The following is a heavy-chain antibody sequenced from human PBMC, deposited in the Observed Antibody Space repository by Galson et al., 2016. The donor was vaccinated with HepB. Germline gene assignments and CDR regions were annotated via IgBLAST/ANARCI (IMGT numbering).Heavy chain of an antibody. CDR1: GYTFTTYT. CDR2: INAGDGNT. D-gene: IGHD3-10*01. CDR3: VRSAGEQLLRVGEYGMDV. V-gene: IGHV1-3*01. J-gene: IGHJ6*02. Sequence: SVKVSCKASGYTFTTYTLHWVRQAPGQKPEWMGWINAGDGNTRYSQNFQGRVTLTRDTSATTAYMELTNRRSEDTAVYYCVRSAGEQLLRVGEYGMDVWGQGTTVIVSS.